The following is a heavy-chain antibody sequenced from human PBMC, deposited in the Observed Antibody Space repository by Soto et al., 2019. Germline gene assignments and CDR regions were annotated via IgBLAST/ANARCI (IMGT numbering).Heavy chain of an antibody. J-gene: IGHJ5*02. V-gene: IGHV1-18*01. CDR3: ARAVVVVAATPGGWFDP. D-gene: IGHD2-15*01. Sequence: QVQLVQSGAEVKKPEASVKVSCKASGYTFTSYGISWVRQAPGQGLEWMGWISAYNGNTNYAQKLQGRVTMTTDTSTSTAYMELRSLRSDDTAVYYCARAVVVVAATPGGWFDPWGQGTLVTVSS. CDR2: ISAYNGNT. CDR1: GYTFTSYG.